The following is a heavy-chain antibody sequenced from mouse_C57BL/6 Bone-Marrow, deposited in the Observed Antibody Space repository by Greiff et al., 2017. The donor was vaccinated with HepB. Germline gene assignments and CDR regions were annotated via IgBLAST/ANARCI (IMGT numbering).Heavy chain of an antibody. CDR2: IDPEDGET. Sequence: EVQGVESGAELVKPGASVKLSCTASGFNIKDYYMHWVKQRTEQGLEWIGRIDPEDGETKYAPKFQGKATITADTSSNTAYLQLSSLTSEDTAVYYCARSITTVPYYFDYWGQGTTLTVSS. CDR1: GFNIKDYY. J-gene: IGHJ2*01. CDR3: ARSITTVPYYFDY. V-gene: IGHV14-2*01. D-gene: IGHD1-1*01.